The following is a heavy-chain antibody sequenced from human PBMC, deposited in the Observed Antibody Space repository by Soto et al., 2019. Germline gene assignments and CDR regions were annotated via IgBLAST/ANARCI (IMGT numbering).Heavy chain of an antibody. CDR2: ISYDGSLK. CDR3: AKDFKVSGSYYGSLNYYYGMDV. J-gene: IGHJ6*02. CDR1: GFTFSSYG. V-gene: IGHV3-30*18. Sequence: QVHLVESGGGVAQPGRSLRLSCAASGFTFSSYGMHWVRQAPGKGLEWVAIISYDGSLKYYADSVKGRFTISRDNSKSALYLQTNSLRPEDTAVYYCAKDFKVSGSYYGSLNYYYGMDVWGQGTTVIVSS. D-gene: IGHD3-10*01.